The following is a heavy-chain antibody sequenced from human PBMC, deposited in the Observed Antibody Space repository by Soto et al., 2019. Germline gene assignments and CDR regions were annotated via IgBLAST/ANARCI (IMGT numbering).Heavy chain of an antibody. CDR3: ARGSLGSSWPDYYYYGMDV. J-gene: IGHJ6*02. V-gene: IGHV3-30-3*01. D-gene: IGHD6-13*01. CDR1: GFTFSSYA. Sequence: GGSLRLSCAASGFTFSSYAMHWVRQAPGKGLEWVAVISYDGSNKYYADSVKGRFTISRDNSKNTLYLQMNSLRAEDTAVHYCARGSLGSSWPDYYYYGMDVWGQGTTVTVSS. CDR2: ISYDGSNK.